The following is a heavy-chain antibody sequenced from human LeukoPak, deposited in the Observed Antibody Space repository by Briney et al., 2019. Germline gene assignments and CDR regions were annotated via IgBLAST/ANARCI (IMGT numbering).Heavy chain of an antibody. CDR2: ISWNSGSI. Sequence: GGSLRLSCAASGFTFDDYAMHWVRHAPGKGLEWVSGISWNSGSIGYADSVKGRFTISRDNAKNSLYLQMNSLRAEDTALYYCAKGYGITMVRGVITAFDYWGQGTLVAVSS. J-gene: IGHJ4*02. V-gene: IGHV3-9*01. CDR1: GFTFDDYA. CDR3: AKGYGITMVRGVITAFDY. D-gene: IGHD3-10*01.